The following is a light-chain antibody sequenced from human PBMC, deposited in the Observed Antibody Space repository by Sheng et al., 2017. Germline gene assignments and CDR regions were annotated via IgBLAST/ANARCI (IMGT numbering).Light chain of an antibody. V-gene: IGKV3-11*01. J-gene: IGKJ4*01. CDR1: QSLSRS. CDR3: QQRSSWPLT. Sequence: EIVLTQSPATLSLSPGERATLSCRASQSLSRSLAWYQQKPGQAPRLLIYDASNRATGIAARFSGSGSGTDFTLTISSLEPEDFAVYYCQQRSSWPLTFGGGTKVEI. CDR2: DAS.